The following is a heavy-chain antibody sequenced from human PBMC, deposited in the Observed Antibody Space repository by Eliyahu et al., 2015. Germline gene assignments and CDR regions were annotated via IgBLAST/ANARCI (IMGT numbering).Heavy chain of an antibody. J-gene: IGHJ6*02. Sequence: EVQLVESGGGLVKPGGSLRLSCAASGFXFXNAXMXWVRQAPGKGLEGVGRIKSKTDGGTTDYAAPVKGRFTISRDDSKNTLYLQMNSLKTEDTAVYYCTIQYHIITMIVVGGVGMDVWGQGTTVTVSS. CDR1: GFXFXNAX. D-gene: IGHD3-22*01. CDR2: IKSKTDGGTT. V-gene: IGHV3-15*01. CDR3: TIQYHIITMIVVGGVGMDV.